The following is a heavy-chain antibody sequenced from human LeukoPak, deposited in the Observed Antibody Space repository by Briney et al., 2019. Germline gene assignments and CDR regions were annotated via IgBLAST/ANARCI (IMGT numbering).Heavy chain of an antibody. CDR1: GFTLSSYA. J-gene: IGHJ6*03. CDR2: ISGSGGST. D-gene: IGHD2-2*01. Sequence: GGSLTLSCAASGFTLSSYALSWVRQAPGKGLAWVSAISGSGGSTYYADSVKGRFTISRDNSKNTLYLQMNSLRDEDTAVYYCAKSPAAHAYYYYYYMDVWGKGTTVTVSS. V-gene: IGHV3-23*01. CDR3: AKSPAAHAYYYYYYMDV.